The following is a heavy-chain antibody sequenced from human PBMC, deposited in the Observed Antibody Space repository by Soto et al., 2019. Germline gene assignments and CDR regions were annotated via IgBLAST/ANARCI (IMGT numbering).Heavy chain of an antibody. CDR2: IYYSGST. J-gene: IGHJ5*02. CDR3: ARRQSSPWFDP. D-gene: IGHD2-15*01. CDR1: GGSISSSSYY. V-gene: IGHV4-39*01. Sequence: QLQLPESGPGLVKPSETLSLTCTVSGGSISSSSYYWGWIRQPPGKGLEWIGHIYYSGSTYYNPSLKSRVTISVDTSKNQFSLRLSSVTAADTAVYYCARRQSSPWFDPWGQGTLVTVSS.